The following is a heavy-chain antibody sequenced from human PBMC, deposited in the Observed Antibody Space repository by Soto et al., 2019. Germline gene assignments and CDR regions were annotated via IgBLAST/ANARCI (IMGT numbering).Heavy chain of an antibody. CDR1: GFTFSSYD. CDR2: IGTAGDT. CDR3: AFNIEPRPDRKFYYYAMDV. J-gene: IGHJ6*02. D-gene: IGHD6-6*01. Sequence: GSLILSCAASGFTFSSYDMHWVRQATGKGLEWVSAIGTAGDTYYPGSVKGRFTISRENAKNTLYLQMNSLGIEDTAVYYCAFNIEPRPDRKFYYYAMDVWGQGTTVTVSS. V-gene: IGHV3-13*01.